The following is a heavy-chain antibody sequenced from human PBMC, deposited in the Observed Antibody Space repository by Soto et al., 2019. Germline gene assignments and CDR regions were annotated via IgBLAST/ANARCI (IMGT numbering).Heavy chain of an antibody. D-gene: IGHD5-12*01. CDR2: IYYSGST. J-gene: IGHJ4*02. Sequence: SETLSLTCTVSGGSISSGDYYWSWIRQPPGKGLEWIGYIYYSGSTYYNPSLKSRVTISVDTSKNQFSLKLSSVTAADTAVYYSDRTRWLQCFDYWGQGTLVTVSS. CDR3: DRTRWLQCFDY. V-gene: IGHV4-30-4*01. CDR1: GGSISSGDYY.